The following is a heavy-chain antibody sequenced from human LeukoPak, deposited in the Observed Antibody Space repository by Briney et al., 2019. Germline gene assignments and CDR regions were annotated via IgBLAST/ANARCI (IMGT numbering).Heavy chain of an antibody. D-gene: IGHD6-13*01. J-gene: IGHJ5*02. Sequence: GGSLRLSCAASGFTFSDYYMSWIRQAPGKGLEWVSYISSSGSTIYYADSVKGRFTISRGNAKNSLYLQMNSLRAEDTAVYYCAREIPSYSNEFDPWGQGTLVTVSS. V-gene: IGHV3-11*01. CDR1: GFTFSDYY. CDR3: AREIPSYSNEFDP. CDR2: ISSSGSTI.